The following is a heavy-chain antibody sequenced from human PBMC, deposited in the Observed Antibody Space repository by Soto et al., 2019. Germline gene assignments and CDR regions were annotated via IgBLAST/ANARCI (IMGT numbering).Heavy chain of an antibody. CDR1: GFTFSSYA. V-gene: IGHV3-23*01. D-gene: IGHD5-12*01. CDR3: AKVRHSGYDDHSSYYYGMDV. CDR2: ISGSGGST. Sequence: GGSLRLSCAASGFTFSSYAMIWVRQAPGKGLEWVSAISGSGGSTYYADSVKGRFTISRDNSKNTLYLQMNSLRAEDTAVYYCAKVRHSGYDDHSSYYYGMDVWGQGTTVTVSS. J-gene: IGHJ6*02.